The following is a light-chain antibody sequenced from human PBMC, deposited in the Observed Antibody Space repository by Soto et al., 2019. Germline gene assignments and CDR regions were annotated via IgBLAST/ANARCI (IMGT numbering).Light chain of an antibody. V-gene: IGKV3-11*01. CDR2: DAA. Sequence: EIVLTQSPATLSLSPGERATLSCRASQSVTYNLAWYQQKPGQAPRLLIYDAANRATGIPARFSGRGSGTDFTLTIVSLEPEDFAVYYCQQYNHWPLTFGGGTKVEIK. CDR1: QSVTYN. J-gene: IGKJ4*01. CDR3: QQYNHWPLT.